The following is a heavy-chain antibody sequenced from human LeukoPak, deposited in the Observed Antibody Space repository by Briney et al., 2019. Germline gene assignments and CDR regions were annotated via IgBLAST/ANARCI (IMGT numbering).Heavy chain of an antibody. D-gene: IGHD5-12*01. CDR2: IRYDGSNK. CDR3: AKDHIVATQPYYFDY. J-gene: IGHJ4*02. CDR1: GFTFSSYG. V-gene: IGHV3-30*02. Sequence: PGGSLRLSCAASGFTFSSYGMHWVRQAPGKGLEWVAFIRYDGSNKYHADSVKGRFTISRDNSKNTLYLQMNSLRAEYTAVYYCAKDHIVATQPYYFDYWGQGTLVTVS.